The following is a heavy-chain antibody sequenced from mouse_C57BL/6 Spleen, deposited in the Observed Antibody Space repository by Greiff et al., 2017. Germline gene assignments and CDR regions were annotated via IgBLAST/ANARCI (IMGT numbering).Heavy chain of an antibody. CDR2: ISSGGSYT. J-gene: IGHJ4*01. CDR1: GFTFSSYG. D-gene: IGHD1-1*01. Sequence: EVKVVESGGDLVKPGGSLKLSCAASGFTFSSYGMSWVRQTPDKRLAWVATISSGGSYTYYPDSVKGRFTISRDNAKNTLYLQMSSLKSEDTAMYYCARPVTVVANYYAMDYWGQGTSVTVSS. CDR3: ARPVTVVANYYAMDY. V-gene: IGHV5-6*01.